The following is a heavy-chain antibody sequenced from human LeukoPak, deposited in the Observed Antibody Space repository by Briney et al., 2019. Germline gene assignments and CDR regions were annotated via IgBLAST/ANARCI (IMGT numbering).Heavy chain of an antibody. J-gene: IGHJ4*02. CDR3: AKPVGSGSYYTGFEY. V-gene: IGHV3-23*01. Sequence: GGSLRLSCAVSGFTFSSYAMSWVRQAPGKGLEWVSAISGSGGSTYYADSVKGRFTISRDNSKNTLYLQMNSLRAEDTAVYYCAKPVGSGSYYTGFEYWGQGTLVTVSS. CDR1: GFTFSSYA. D-gene: IGHD3-10*01. CDR2: ISGSGGST.